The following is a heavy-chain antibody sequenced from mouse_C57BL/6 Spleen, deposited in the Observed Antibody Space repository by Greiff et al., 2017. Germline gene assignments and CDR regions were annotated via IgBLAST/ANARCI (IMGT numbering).Heavy chain of an antibody. J-gene: IGHJ4*01. V-gene: IGHV5-6*01. Sequence: DVHLVESGGDLVKPGGSLKLSCAASGFTFSSYGMSWVRQTPDKRLEWVATISSGGSYTYYPDSVKGRFTISRDNAKNTLYLQMSSLKSEDTAMYYCARHDYDDGLYAMDYWGQGTSVTVSS. CDR2: ISSGGSYT. CDR3: ARHDYDDGLYAMDY. CDR1: GFTFSSYG. D-gene: IGHD2-4*01.